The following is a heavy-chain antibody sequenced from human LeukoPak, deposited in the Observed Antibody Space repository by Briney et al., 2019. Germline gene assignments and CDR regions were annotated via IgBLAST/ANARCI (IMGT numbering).Heavy chain of an antibody. D-gene: IGHD6-13*01. V-gene: IGHV4-34*01. Sequence: SETLSLTCAVYGGSFSGYYWSWIRQPPGKGLEWIGEINHSGSTNYNPSLKSRVTISVDTSKNQFSLKLSSVTAADTAVYYCARAAAGKYYYYYYSMDVWGKGTTVTISS. CDR3: ARAAAGKYYYYYYSMDV. J-gene: IGHJ6*03. CDR1: GGSFSGYY. CDR2: INHSGST.